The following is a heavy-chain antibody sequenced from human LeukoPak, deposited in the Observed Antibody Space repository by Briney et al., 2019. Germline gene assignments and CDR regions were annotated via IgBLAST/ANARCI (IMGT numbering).Heavy chain of an antibody. CDR2: IQPGGSHT. CDR3: ARRSIVPVATADALDI. CDR1: GYNFPTYW. V-gene: IGHV5-51*01. J-gene: IGHJ3*02. D-gene: IGHD2-2*01. Sequence: GESLKISCKGSGYNFPTYWIGWVRQMPGKGLEWMGIIQPGGSHTRYSPSFQGQVTFSADKSISTAYLQWSSLRASDTAIYYCARRSIVPVATADALDIWGQGTMVTVSS.